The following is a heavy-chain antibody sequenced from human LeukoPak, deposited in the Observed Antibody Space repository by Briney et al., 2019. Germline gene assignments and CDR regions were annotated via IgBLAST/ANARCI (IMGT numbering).Heavy chain of an antibody. CDR2: IIPIFGTA. Sequence: SVKVSCKASGGTFSSYAISWVRQAPGQGLEWMGGIIPIFGTANYAQKFQGRVTITADESTSTAYMELSSLRSEDTAVYYCAREKGLYYYDSSGTNAFDIWGQGTMVTVSS. CDR3: AREKGLYYYDSSGTNAFDI. J-gene: IGHJ3*02. V-gene: IGHV1-69*13. D-gene: IGHD3-22*01. CDR1: GGTFSSYA.